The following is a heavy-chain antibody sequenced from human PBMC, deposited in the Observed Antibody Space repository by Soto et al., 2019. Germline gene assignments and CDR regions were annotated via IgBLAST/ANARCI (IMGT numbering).Heavy chain of an antibody. CDR2: ISGSGGST. Sequence: GGSLRLSCAASGFTFSCYAMSWVRQAPGKGLEWVSAISGSGGSTYYADSVKGRFTISRDNSKNTLYLQMNSLRAEDTAVYYCAKATDILTGYYYHHFDYWGQGTLVTVSS. CDR1: GFTFSCYA. J-gene: IGHJ4*02. CDR3: AKATDILTGYYYHHFDY. V-gene: IGHV3-23*01. D-gene: IGHD3-9*01.